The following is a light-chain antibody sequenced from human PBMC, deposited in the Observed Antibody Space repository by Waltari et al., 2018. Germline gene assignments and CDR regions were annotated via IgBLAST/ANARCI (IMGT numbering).Light chain of an antibody. J-gene: IGLJ2*01. CDR3: CSYAGRITFVV. CDR2: EVT. Sequence: QSALTQPASVSGSPGQSITISCTGTNSDVGSYNHVSWYQQHPGKAPKLMIFEVTKRPSGVPNRFSGSKSGNTASRTISGLQAEDEADYYCCSYAGRITFVVFGGGTKLTVL. V-gene: IGLV2-23*02. CDR1: NSDVGSYNH.